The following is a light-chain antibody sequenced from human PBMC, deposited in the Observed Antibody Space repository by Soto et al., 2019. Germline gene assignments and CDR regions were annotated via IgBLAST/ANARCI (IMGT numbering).Light chain of an antibody. CDR3: QQYDIWPRT. CDR2: GAS. Sequence: EIVLTQSPATLSLSPGERATLSCRASQSVSSSYLAWYQQQPGQAPRLLIFGASTRATGIPARFSGGGSGTEFTLTITSLQSEDFAVYYCQQYDIWPRTFGQGTKVDIK. CDR1: QSVSSSY. V-gene: IGKV3-15*01. J-gene: IGKJ1*01.